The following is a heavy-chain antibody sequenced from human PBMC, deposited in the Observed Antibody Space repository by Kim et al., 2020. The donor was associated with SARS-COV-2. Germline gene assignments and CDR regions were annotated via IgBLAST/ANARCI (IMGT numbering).Heavy chain of an antibody. Sequence: GGSLRLSCAASGFTFSSYAMHWVRQAPGKGLEWVAVISYDGSNKYYADSVKGRFTISRDNSKNTLYLQMNSLRAEDTAVYYCARDPDSYDSSGPFDYWGQGTRVTVSS. V-gene: IGHV3-30*04. CDR3: ARDPDSYDSSGPFDY. J-gene: IGHJ4*02. D-gene: IGHD3-22*01. CDR2: ISYDGSNK. CDR1: GFTFSSYA.